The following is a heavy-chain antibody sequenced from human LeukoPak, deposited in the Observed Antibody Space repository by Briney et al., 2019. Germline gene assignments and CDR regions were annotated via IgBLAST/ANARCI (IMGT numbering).Heavy chain of an antibody. CDR2: IYYSGST. V-gene: IGHV4-59*01. Sequence: SETLSLTCTVSGGSISSYYWSWIRQPPGKGLEWIGYIYYSGSTNYNPSLKSRVTISVDTSKNQSSLKLSSVTAADTAVYYCARASTYDFWSGYHDYYYYMDVWGKGTTVTVSS. CDR1: GGSISSYY. CDR3: ARASTYDFWSGYHDYYYYMDV. D-gene: IGHD3-3*01. J-gene: IGHJ6*03.